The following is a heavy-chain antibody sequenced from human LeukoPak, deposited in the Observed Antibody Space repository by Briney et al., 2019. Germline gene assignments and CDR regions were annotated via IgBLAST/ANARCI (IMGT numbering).Heavy chain of an antibody. CDR1: GGSFSGYY. V-gene: IGHV4-34*01. J-gene: IGHJ4*02. CDR3: ARRQRITMIVVVKAFDY. Sequence: PSETLSLTCAVNGGSFSGYYWSWIRQPPGKGLEWIGEINHSGSTNYNPSLKSRVTISVDTSKNRFSLKLSSVTAADTAVYYCARRQRITMIVVVKAFDYWGQGTLVTVSS. CDR2: INHSGST. D-gene: IGHD3-22*01.